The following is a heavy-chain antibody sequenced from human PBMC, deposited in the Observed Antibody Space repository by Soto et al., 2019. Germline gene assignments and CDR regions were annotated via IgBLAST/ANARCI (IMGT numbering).Heavy chain of an antibody. D-gene: IGHD1-1*01. CDR2: IYYSGST. V-gene: IGHV4-30-4*01. J-gene: IGHJ5*02. CDR1: GGSISSDDYY. Sequence: PSETLSLTCTVSGGSISSDDYYWSWIRQPPGKGLEWIGDIYYSGSTYYNPSLKSRITISADTSKNQFSLKLNSVTAADTAVHYCARKLERRPFDPWGQGALVTVSS. CDR3: ARKLERRPFDP.